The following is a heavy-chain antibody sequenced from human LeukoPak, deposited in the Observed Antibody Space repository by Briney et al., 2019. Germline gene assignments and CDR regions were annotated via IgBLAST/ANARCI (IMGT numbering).Heavy chain of an antibody. V-gene: IGHV4-34*01. J-gene: IGHJ5*02. CDR3: ARAVSEGATSRWFDP. CDR1: XGSFSGYY. Sequence: SXXLXLTCXXYXGSFSGYYWSWVRQPPGKGLEWIGEINHSGSTNYNPSLKSRVTISVDTSKNQFSLKLSSVTAADTAVYYCARAVSEGATSRWFDPWGQXTL. CDR2: INHSGST. D-gene: IGHD1-26*01.